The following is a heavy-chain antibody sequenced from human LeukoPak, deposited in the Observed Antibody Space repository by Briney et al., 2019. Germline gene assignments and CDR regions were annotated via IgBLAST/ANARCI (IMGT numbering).Heavy chain of an antibody. CDR1: GYTFTSYG. V-gene: IGHV1-18*01. CDR2: ISAYNGNT. D-gene: IGHD1-26*01. J-gene: IGHJ4*02. CDR3: ARDQNGRLWELLVGDFDY. Sequence: ASVKVSCKASGYTFTSYGISWVRQAPGQGLEWMGWISAYNGNTNYAQKLQGRVTTTTDTSTSTAYMELRSLRSDDTAVYYCARDQNGRLWELLVGDFDYWGQGTLVTVSS.